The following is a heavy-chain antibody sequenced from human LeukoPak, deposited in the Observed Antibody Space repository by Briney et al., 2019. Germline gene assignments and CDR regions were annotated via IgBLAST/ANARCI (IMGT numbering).Heavy chain of an antibody. CDR1: GFTVSSNY. Sequence: GGSLRLSCAASGFTVSSNYMSWVRQAPGKGLEWVSVIYSGGSTYYADSVKGRFTISRDNSKNTLYLQMNSLRAEDTAVYYCASNVQYYYDSSGYPVADAFDIWGQGTMVTVSS. J-gene: IGHJ3*02. V-gene: IGHV3-66*01. D-gene: IGHD3-22*01. CDR3: ASNVQYYYDSSGYPVADAFDI. CDR2: IYSGGST.